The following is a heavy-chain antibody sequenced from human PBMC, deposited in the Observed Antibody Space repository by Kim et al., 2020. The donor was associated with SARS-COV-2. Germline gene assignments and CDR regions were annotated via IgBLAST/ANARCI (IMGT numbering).Heavy chain of an antibody. D-gene: IGHD3-9*01. J-gene: IGHJ4*02. CDR2: VYHSGKT. CDR3: ARDPEYDTSAYFDY. V-gene: IGHV4-59*01. CDR1: GGSLSGSY. Sequence: SETLSLTCTISGGSLSGSYWNWIRQPPGKGLEWIGNVYHSGKTMYNPSFRSRVTTSADTSTNHFSLTLTSVTAADTAVYYCARDPEYDTSAYFDYWGQGILVSVPS.